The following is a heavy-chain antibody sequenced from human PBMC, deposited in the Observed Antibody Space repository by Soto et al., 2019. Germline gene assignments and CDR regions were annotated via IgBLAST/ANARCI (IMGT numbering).Heavy chain of an antibody. CDR3: TRQITGTNGFDF. CDR2: LYHGGST. J-gene: IGHJ4*02. D-gene: IGHD1-7*01. CDR1: SGSISTSNW. V-gene: IGHV4-4*02. Sequence: QVQLQESGPGLVKPSGTLSLTCAVSSGSISTSNWWSWVRQPPGKGLEWIGELYHGGSTNYNPSFRSRVTISVDRSKNQFSLRLTSVTAADTAVYYCTRQITGTNGFDFWGQGTLVTVSS.